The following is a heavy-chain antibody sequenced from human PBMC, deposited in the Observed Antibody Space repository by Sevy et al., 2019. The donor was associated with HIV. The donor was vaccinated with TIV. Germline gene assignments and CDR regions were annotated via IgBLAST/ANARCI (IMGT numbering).Heavy chain of an antibody. CDR3: ARDLDNWNENDAFDI. V-gene: IGHV3-7*01. D-gene: IGHD1-20*01. J-gene: IGHJ3*02. CDR1: GFTFSSYW. Sequence: GGSLRLSCAASGFTFSSYWMSWVRQAPGKGLEWVANINQDGSEKHYGDSVKGRVTISRDSSKNSLFLQVHSLRVEDTAVYYCARDLDNWNENDAFDIWGQGTMVTVSS. CDR2: INQDGSEK.